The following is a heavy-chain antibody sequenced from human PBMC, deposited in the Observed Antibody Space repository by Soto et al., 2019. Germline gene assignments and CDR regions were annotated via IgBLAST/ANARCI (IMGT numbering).Heavy chain of an antibody. D-gene: IGHD2-21*02. J-gene: IGHJ4*01. CDR1: GGSISSGAYY. CDR2: FPYTGNT. CDR3: VRYGDFVGAD. Sequence: QVQLQESGPGLVKPSQTLSLTCTVSGGSISSGAYYWSWIRQHPGKGLEWIGCFPYTGNTHYNPSLKSRVTISMDTSKNQFSLQLNSVTAADTAVYYCVRYGDFVGADWGQGTLVTVSS. V-gene: IGHV4-31*03.